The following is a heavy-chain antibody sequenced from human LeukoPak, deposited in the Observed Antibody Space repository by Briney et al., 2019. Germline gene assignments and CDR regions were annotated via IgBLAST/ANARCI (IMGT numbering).Heavy chain of an antibody. CDR1: GGTFSSYA. D-gene: IGHD4-17*01. J-gene: IGHJ3*02. CDR2: IIPILGIA. V-gene: IGHV1-69*04. Sequence: ASVKVSCKASGGTFSSYAISWVRQAPGQGLEWMGRIIPILGIANYAQKFQGRVTITADKSTSTAYMELSSLRSEDTAVYYCAREERGPTVTIYASDAFDIWGQGTMVTVSS. CDR3: AREERGPTVTIYASDAFDI.